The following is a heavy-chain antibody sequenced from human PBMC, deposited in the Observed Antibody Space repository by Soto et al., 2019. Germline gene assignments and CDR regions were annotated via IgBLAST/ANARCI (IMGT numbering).Heavy chain of an antibody. CDR3: ARDINRDFWSGYSPYYYYYGMDV. CDR2: IWYDGSNK. Sequence: GGSLRLSCAASGFTFSSYGMHWVRQAPGKGLEWVAVIWYDGSNKYYADSVKGRFTISRDNSKNTLYLQMNSLRAEDTAVYYCARDINRDFWSGYSPYYYYYGMDVWGQGTTVTVSS. J-gene: IGHJ6*02. D-gene: IGHD3-3*01. CDR1: GFTFSSYG. V-gene: IGHV3-33*01.